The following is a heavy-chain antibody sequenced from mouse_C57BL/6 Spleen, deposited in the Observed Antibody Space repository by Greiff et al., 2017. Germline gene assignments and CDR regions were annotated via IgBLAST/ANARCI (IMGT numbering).Heavy chain of an antibody. CDR1: GFTFSSYA. J-gene: IGHJ3*01. D-gene: IGHD4-1*01. CDR2: ISSGGDYI. CDR3: TREELGTWFAY. V-gene: IGHV5-9-1*02. Sequence: EVKLVESGEGLVKPGGSLKLSCAASGFTFSSYAMSWVRQTPEKRLEWVAYISSGGDYIYYADTVMGRFTISRDNARNTLYLQMSSLKSEDTAMYYCTREELGTWFAYWGQGTLVTVSA.